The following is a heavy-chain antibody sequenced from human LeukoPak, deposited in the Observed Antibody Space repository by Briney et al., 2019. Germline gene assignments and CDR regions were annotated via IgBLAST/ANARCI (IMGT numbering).Heavy chain of an antibody. CDR3: AKLFTLPDYDFWSGGFDY. Sequence: SETLSLTCTVSGGSISSSSYYWGWIRQPPGKGLEWIGSIYPGGSTYYNLSLKSRVTISVDMSKNQFSLKLTSVTAADTAVYYCAKLFTLPDYDFWSGGFDYWGQGTLVTVSS. V-gene: IGHV4-39*07. CDR1: GGSISSSSYY. CDR2: IYPGGST. J-gene: IGHJ4*02. D-gene: IGHD3-3*01.